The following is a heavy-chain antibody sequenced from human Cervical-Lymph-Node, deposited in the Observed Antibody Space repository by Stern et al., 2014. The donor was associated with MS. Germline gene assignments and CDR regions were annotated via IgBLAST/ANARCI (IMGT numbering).Heavy chain of an antibody. Sequence: VHLVESGAEVKKPGASVKVSRKASGYTFTNYNIDWVRQATGQGLEWMGWMNPNSGNKGYAQRFKGRVTMTRDTSTSTAYMELSSLKAEDTAVYYCARVRFYGSGIYYALGDGMDVWGQGTTVTVSS. D-gene: IGHD3-10*01. CDR3: ARVRFYGSGIYYALGDGMDV. V-gene: IGHV1-8*01. CDR2: MNPNSGNK. CDR1: GYTFTNYN. J-gene: IGHJ6*02.